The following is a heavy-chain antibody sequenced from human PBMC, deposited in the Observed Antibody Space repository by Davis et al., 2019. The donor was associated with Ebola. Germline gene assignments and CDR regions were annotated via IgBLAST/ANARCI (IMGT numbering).Heavy chain of an antibody. J-gene: IGHJ6*04. Sequence: GESLKISCAASGFTFSDYYMSWIRQAPGKGLEWVSYISSSSSYIYYADSVKGRFTISRDNAKNSLYLQMNSLRAEDTAVYYCARDRSGLRSYGMDVWGKGTTVTVSS. CDR1: GFTFSDYY. CDR3: ARDRSGLRSYGMDV. V-gene: IGHV3-11*06. CDR2: ISSSSSYI. D-gene: IGHD4-17*01.